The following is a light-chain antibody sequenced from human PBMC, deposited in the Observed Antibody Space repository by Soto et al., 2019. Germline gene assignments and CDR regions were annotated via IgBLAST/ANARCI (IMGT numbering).Light chain of an antibody. CDR3: QQYNNWWT. J-gene: IGKJ1*01. CDR2: GAS. CDR1: ESVSSN. Sequence: IVMTQSPVTLSISPWEIATLSCRAGESVSSNLAWYQQKPGQAPRLLIYGASTRATGVPARFTGSGSGTEFTLTISSLQFDDSAVYYCQQYNNWWTFGQGTKVDI. V-gene: IGKV3-15*01.